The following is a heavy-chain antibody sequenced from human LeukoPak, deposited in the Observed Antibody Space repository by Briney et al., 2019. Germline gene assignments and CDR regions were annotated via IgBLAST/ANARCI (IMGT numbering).Heavy chain of an antibody. CDR2: IKQDGSEQ. J-gene: IGHJ5*02. Sequence: GGSLRLSCVASGFTFDDYWMNWVRQAPGKGLEWVANIKQDGSEQYYVDSVKGRFTISRDNAKNSLYLQMNSLRAGDTAVYYCVRAGGAYSFNPWGQGTLVTVSS. CDR1: GFTFDDYW. V-gene: IGHV3-7*01. D-gene: IGHD2-21*01. CDR3: VRAGGAYSFNP.